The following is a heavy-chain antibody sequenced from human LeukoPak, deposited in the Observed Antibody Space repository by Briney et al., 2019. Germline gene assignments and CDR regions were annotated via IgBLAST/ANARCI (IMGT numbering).Heavy chain of an antibody. CDR1: GFTFSNYR. V-gene: IGHV3-21*04. CDR3: ARFRSTSGSYPLDY. Sequence: GGSLRLSCAASGFTFSNYRMNWVRQAPGKGLEWVSSISSSSGYIYYADSVKGRFTMSRDNSKNTLYLQMNSLRAEDTAVYYCARFRSTSGSYPLDYWGQGTLVAVSS. D-gene: IGHD1-26*01. CDR2: ISSSSGYI. J-gene: IGHJ4*02.